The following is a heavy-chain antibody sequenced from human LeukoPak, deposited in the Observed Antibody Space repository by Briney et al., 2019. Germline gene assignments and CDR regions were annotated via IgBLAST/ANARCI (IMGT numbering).Heavy chain of an antibody. J-gene: IGHJ6*02. CDR1: GFTFSSYG. D-gene: IGHD3-3*01. CDR2: IWYDGSNK. CDR3: AREMYYDFWSGYDPHSGMDV. V-gene: IGHV3-33*01. Sequence: GGSLRLSCAASGFTFSSYGVHWVRQAPGKGLEWVAVIWYDGSNKYYADSVKGRFTISRDNSKNTLYLQMNSLRAEDTAVYYCAREMYYDFWSGYDPHSGMDVWGQGTTVTVSS.